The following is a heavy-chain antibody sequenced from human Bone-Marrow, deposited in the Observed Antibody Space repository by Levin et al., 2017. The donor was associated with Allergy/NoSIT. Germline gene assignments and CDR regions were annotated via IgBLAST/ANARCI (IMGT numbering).Heavy chain of an antibody. CDR2: ISGSGATT. CDR3: ATPDYSDAFDI. V-gene: IGHV3-23*01. J-gene: IGHJ3*02. D-gene: IGHD2-15*01. CDR1: GFSFSSHG. Sequence: PGESLKISCAASGFSFSSHGMSWVRQAPGKGLEWVSHISGSGATTYSADSVKGRFTISRDNFKGTLYLEMNSLRVEDTAVYYCATPDYSDAFDIWGQGTMVTVSS.